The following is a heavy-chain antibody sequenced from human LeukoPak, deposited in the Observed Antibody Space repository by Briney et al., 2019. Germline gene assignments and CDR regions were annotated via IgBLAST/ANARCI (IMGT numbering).Heavy chain of an antibody. CDR3: ASRESIAAGGTFVGAFDI. CDR2: INSDGSST. D-gene: IGHD6-13*01. J-gene: IGHJ3*02. CDR1: GFTFSSYW. V-gene: IGHV3-74*01. Sequence: PGGSLRLSCAASGFTFSSYWMHWVRQAPGKGLVWVSRINSDGSSTSYADSVKGRFTISRDKAKNTLYLQMNSLRAEDSAVYYCASRESIAAGGTFVGAFDIWGQGTTVTVSS.